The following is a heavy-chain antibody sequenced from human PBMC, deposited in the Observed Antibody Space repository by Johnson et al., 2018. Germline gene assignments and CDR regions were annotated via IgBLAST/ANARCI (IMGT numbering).Heavy chain of an antibody. CDR2: IIPIFGTA. V-gene: IGHV1-69*01. D-gene: IGHD5-18*01. CDR3: ARGEGDIAMVTGDAFDI. J-gene: IGHJ3*02. Sequence: GQGLEWMGGIIPIFGTANYAQKFQGRVTITADESTSTACMELSSLRSEDTAVYYCARGEGDIAMVTGDAFDIWGQGTMVTVSS.